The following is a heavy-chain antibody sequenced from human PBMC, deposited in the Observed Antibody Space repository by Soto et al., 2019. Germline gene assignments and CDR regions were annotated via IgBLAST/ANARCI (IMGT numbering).Heavy chain of an antibody. V-gene: IGHV3-74*03. J-gene: IGHJ4*02. CDR3: ARDEGAAVLVRGFDH. CDR2: INRDGSIT. Sequence: EVQLVESGGGLVKPGGSLRLSCAASGFTFSSYWMHWVRQAPGTGLVWVADINRDGSITKYADYVKGRFTISRDNSKSTMYLQMNSLSAEDTAMYYCARDEGAAVLVRGFDHWGQGALVTVSS. D-gene: IGHD2-15*01. CDR1: GFTFSSYW.